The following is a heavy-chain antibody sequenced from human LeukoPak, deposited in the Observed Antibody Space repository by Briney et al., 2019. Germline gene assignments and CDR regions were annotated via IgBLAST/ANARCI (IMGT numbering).Heavy chain of an antibody. CDR2: INHSGST. D-gene: IGHD6-13*01. CDR1: GGSFSGYY. J-gene: IGHJ4*02. Sequence: SETLSLTCAVYGGSFSGYYWSWIRQPPGKGLEWIGEINHSGSTNYNPSLKSRVTISVDTSKNQFSLKLSSVTAADTAVYYCARAGDNSSWYYFDYWGQGTLVTVSS. CDR3: ARAGDNSSWYYFDY. V-gene: IGHV4-34*01.